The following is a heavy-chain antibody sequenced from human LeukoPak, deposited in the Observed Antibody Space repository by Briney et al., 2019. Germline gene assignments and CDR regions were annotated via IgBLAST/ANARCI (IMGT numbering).Heavy chain of an antibody. CDR2: ISSSSSTI. D-gene: IGHD1-20*01. CDR1: GFTFSSYS. Sequence: GGSLRLSCAASGFTFSSYSMNWVRQAPGKGLEWVSYISSSSSTIYYADSVKGRFTISRDNAKNSLYLQMNSLRAEDTAVYYCAKDLTGIDYWGQGTLVTVSS. V-gene: IGHV3-48*01. CDR3: AKDLTGIDY. J-gene: IGHJ4*02.